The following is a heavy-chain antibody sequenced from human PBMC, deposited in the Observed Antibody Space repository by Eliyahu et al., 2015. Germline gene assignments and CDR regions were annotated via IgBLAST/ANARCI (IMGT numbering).Heavy chain of an antibody. V-gene: IGHV3-23*01. D-gene: IGHD2-15*01. Sequence: QAPGQRXESVSAISGSGGSTYYADSVKGRFTISRDNSKNTLYLQMNSLXAEDTAVYYCAKDSVVVVAATLDAFDIWGQGTMVTVSS. CDR3: AKDSVVVVAATLDAFDI. CDR2: ISGSGGST. J-gene: IGHJ3*02.